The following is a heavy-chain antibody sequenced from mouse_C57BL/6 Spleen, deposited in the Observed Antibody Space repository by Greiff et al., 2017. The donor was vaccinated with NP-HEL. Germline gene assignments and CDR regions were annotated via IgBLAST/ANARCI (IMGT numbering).Heavy chain of an antibody. Sequence: EVQLQQSGPELVKPGASVKISCKASGYTFTDYYMNWVKQSHGKSLEWIGDINPNNGGTSYNQKFKGKATLTVDKSSSTAYMELRSLTSEDSAVYYCARRSNNGFAYWGQGTLVTVSA. D-gene: IGHD2-5*01. CDR1: GYTFTDYY. CDR3: ARRSNNGFAY. V-gene: IGHV1-26*01. J-gene: IGHJ3*01. CDR2: INPNNGGT.